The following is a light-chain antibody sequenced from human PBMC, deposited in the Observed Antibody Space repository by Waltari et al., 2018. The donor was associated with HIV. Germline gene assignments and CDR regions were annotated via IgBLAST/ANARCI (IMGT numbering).Light chain of an antibody. V-gene: IGKV2-28*01. J-gene: IGKJ5*01. CDR2: LGS. Sequence: DIVMTQSPLSLSVTPGEPASITCRSSQTLLHSNGYNYLDWYLQKPGQSPQLLIYLGSNRAAGVPDRFSGSGSGTNFTLKISRVEGEDVGVYYCMQALQTPVTFGQGTRLE. CDR1: QTLLHSNGYNY. CDR3: MQALQTPVT.